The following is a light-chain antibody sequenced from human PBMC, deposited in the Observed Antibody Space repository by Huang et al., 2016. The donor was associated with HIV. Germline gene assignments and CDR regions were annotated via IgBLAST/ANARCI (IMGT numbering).Light chain of an antibody. V-gene: IGKV3-20*01. J-gene: IGKJ5*01. CDR2: GAS. Sequence: EIVLTQSPGTLSLSPGERATLSCRASQSVGNNYLTWYQQKPGQAPRLLIYGASSRATGIPDRLSGSGSGTDFTLTISGLEPEDFAVYTCQQYGTSPVTFGQGTRLEIK. CDR1: QSVGNNY. CDR3: QQYGTSPVT.